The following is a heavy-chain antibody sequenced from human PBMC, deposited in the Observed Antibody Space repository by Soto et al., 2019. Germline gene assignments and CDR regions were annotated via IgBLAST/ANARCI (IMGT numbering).Heavy chain of an antibody. J-gene: IGHJ4*02. CDR2: IYSGGST. Sequence: GGSLRRSCAASGFTVSCTYISWVRQSPGKGLEWVSVIYSGGSTYHGDSVKGRFSISRDNSKNTVFLQMNSLRAEDTALYFCARGGRGSDSSYTFFLDYWGQGTPVTVSS. D-gene: IGHD6-6*01. CDR1: GFTVSCTY. V-gene: IGHV3-66*01. CDR3: ARGGRGSDSSYTFFLDY.